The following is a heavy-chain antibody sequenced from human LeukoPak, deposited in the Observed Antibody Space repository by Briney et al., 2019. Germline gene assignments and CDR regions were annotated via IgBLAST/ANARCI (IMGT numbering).Heavy chain of an antibody. Sequence: GRSLRLSCAASGFTFSTYSMNWVRQAPGKGLEWVSSISSGSSYIYYADSVKGRFTISRDNAKNSLYLQMNSLRAEDTAVYYCARDLYCSGGSCAGYFDYWGQGTLVTVSS. CDR1: GFTFSTYS. D-gene: IGHD2-15*01. CDR2: ISSGSSYI. V-gene: IGHV3-21*01. J-gene: IGHJ4*02. CDR3: ARDLYCSGGSCAGYFDY.